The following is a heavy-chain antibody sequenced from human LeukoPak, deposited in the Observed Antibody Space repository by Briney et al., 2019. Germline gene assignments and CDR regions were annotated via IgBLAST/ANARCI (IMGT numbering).Heavy chain of an antibody. CDR3: AIRWLVLGPPYYFDY. V-gene: IGHV1-24*01. J-gene: IGHJ4*02. CDR1: GYTLTELS. Sequence: ASVKVSCKVSGYTLTELSMHWVRQAPGKGLEWMGGFDPEDGETIYAQKFQGRVTMTEDTSTDTAYMELSSLRSEDTAVYYCAIRWLVLGPPYYFDYWGQGTLVTVSS. D-gene: IGHD6-19*01. CDR2: FDPEDGET.